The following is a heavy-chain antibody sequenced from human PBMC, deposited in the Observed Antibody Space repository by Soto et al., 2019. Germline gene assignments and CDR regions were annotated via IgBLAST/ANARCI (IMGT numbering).Heavy chain of an antibody. V-gene: IGHV4-59*08. CDR3: ARRYGYYFVY. D-gene: IGHD4-17*01. J-gene: IGHJ4*02. CDR1: GGSISSYY. CDR2: IYYSGST. Sequence: PSETLSLTCTVSGGSISSYYWSWIRQPPGKGLEWIGYIYYSGSTNYNPSLKSRVTILVDTSKNQLSLKLSSVTAADTAVYYCARRYGYYFVYWGQGTLVTVSS.